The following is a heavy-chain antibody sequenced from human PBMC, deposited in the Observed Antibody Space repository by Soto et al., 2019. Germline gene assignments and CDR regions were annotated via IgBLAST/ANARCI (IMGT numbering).Heavy chain of an antibody. V-gene: IGHV1-18*01. CDR3: ARDGITMIVVVIPGAFDI. CDR2: ISAYNGNT. J-gene: IGHJ3*02. D-gene: IGHD3-22*01. Sequence: SVKVSCKASGYTFTSYGISWVRQAPGQGLEWMGWISAYNGNTNYAQKLQGRVTMTTDTSTSTAYMELRSLRSDDTAVYYCARDGITMIVVVIPGAFDIWGQGTMVTVSS. CDR1: GYTFTSYG.